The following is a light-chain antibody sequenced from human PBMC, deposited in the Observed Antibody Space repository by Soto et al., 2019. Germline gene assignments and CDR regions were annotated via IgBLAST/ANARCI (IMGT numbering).Light chain of an antibody. Sequence: EIVLTQSPGTLSLSPGEIATLSCRASQSVSSSYLAWYQQKPGQTPRLLIYGASSRATGIPDRFSGSGSGTDFTLNISRLEPEDFGVYYCQQFGNSPYTFGQGTKLDIK. J-gene: IGKJ2*01. CDR2: GAS. CDR3: QQFGNSPYT. V-gene: IGKV3-20*01. CDR1: QSVSSSY.